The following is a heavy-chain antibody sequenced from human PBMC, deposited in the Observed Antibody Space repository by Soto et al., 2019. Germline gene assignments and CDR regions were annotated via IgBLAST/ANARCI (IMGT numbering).Heavy chain of an antibody. CDR2: INVGNAKT. CDR3: ARAGYSSSWDSYFDF. Sequence: QVQLVQSGAEVKKPGASVKVSCKTSGYSFTSYAIHWVRQAPGQRPEWMGWINVGNAKTRYSQKFQDRVTITRGTSASTAYMELSSLKLEDTAVYYCARAGYSSSWDSYFDFWGQGTKVTVSS. J-gene: IGHJ4*02. CDR1: GYSFTSYA. D-gene: IGHD6-19*01. V-gene: IGHV1-3*01.